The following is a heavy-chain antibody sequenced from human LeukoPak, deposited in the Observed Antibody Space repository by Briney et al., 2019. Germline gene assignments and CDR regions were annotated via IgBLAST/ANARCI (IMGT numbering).Heavy chain of an antibody. D-gene: IGHD2-15*01. V-gene: IGHV3-30*03. Sequence: PGRSLRLSCAASGFTFSSYGMHWVRQAPGKGLEWVAVISYDGSNKYYADSVKGRFTISRDNSKNTLYLQMNSLRAEDTAVYFCARERDCGRFSCGAYYFKSWGQGTLVTVSS. CDR2: ISYDGSNK. J-gene: IGHJ4*02. CDR3: ARERDCGRFSCGAYYFKS. CDR1: GFTFSSYG.